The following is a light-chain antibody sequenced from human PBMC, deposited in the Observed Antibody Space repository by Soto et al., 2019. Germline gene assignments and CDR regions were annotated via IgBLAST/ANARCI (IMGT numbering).Light chain of an antibody. CDR3: QSYDSSLSASVV. Sequence: QSVLTQPPSVSGAPGQRVTISCTGSSSNIGAGYDVHWYQLLPGTAPKLLIYANNNRPSGVPDRFSGSRSGTSASLAITGLQAEDEADYYCQSYDSSLSASVVFGGGNKLTVL. CDR2: ANN. CDR1: SSNIGAGYD. V-gene: IGLV1-40*01. J-gene: IGLJ2*01.